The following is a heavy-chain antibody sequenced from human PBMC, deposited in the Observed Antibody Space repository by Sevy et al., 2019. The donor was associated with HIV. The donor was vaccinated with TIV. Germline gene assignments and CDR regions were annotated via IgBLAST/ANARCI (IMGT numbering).Heavy chain of an antibody. CDR2: ISYDGNYK. Sequence: GGSLRLSCVASGFTFPIYSVLRVRQAPRKGLEWLTLISYDGNYKYYADSVKGRFTISRDNSNNILYLQMSSLRVEDTALYFCARVAVEYCTNDCYHRFDHWGLGTLVTVSS. J-gene: IGHJ4*02. D-gene: IGHD2-8*01. V-gene: IGHV3-30*04. CDR3: ARVAVEYCTNDCYHRFDH. CDR1: GFTFPIYS.